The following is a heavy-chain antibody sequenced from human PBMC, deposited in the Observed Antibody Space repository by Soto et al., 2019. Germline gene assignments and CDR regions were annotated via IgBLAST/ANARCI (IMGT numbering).Heavy chain of an antibody. CDR1: GYTLTDYY. J-gene: IGHJ6*02. CDR2: INPNSGDT. CDR3: ARDWYYYDSSGYSKPIYYYYYGMDV. Sequence: ASVKVSCKASGYTLTDYYMHWVRRAPGQGLEWMGRINPNSGDTSFAPKFQGRVTMTRDTSIRTAYMELSRLRSDDTAVYYCARDWYYYDSSGYSKPIYYYYYGMDVWGQGTTVTVSS. V-gene: IGHV1-2*06. D-gene: IGHD3-22*01.